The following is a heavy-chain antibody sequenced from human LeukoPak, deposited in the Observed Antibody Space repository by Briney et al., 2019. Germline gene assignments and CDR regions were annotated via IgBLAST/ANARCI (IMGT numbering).Heavy chain of an antibody. V-gene: IGHV1-69*13. CDR2: IIPIFGTA. D-gene: IGHD4-17*01. J-gene: IGHJ3*02. CDR1: GGTFSSYA. CDR3: ARTRLRLGTAAFDI. Sequence: SVKVSCKASGGTFSSYAISWVRQAPGQGLEWMGGIIPIFGTANYAQKFQGRVTITADESTSTAYRALSSLRSEDTAVYYCARTRLRLGTAAFDIWGQGTMVTVSS.